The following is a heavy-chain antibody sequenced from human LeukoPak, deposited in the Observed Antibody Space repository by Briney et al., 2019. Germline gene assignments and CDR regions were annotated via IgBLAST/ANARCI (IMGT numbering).Heavy chain of an antibody. CDR3: ARGAGYCSGTSCYMEY. J-gene: IGHJ4*02. CDR1: GYTFTSYD. D-gene: IGHD2-2*01. CDR2: MNPNSGNT. V-gene: IGHV1-8*03. Sequence: ASVKVSCKASGYTFTSYDINWVRQATGQGLEWMGWMNPNSGNTGYAQKFQGRVTITRNTSISTAYMELSSLRSEDTAVYYCARGAGYCSGTSCYMEYWGQGTLVTVS.